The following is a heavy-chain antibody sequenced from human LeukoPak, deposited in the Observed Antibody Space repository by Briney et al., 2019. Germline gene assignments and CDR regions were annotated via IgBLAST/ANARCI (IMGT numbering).Heavy chain of an antibody. J-gene: IGHJ4*02. CDR3: ARGLDRNDYGDYGY. CDR1: GGSLSSYY. CDR2: IYYTGST. D-gene: IGHD4-17*01. Sequence: PSETLSLTCTVSGGSLSSYYWTWIRQPPGKGLEWIGYIYYTGSTSYNPSLKSRVTISVQTSKNQFSLKLSSVTAADTAVYYCARGLDRNDYGDYGYWGQGTLVTVSS. V-gene: IGHV4-59*01.